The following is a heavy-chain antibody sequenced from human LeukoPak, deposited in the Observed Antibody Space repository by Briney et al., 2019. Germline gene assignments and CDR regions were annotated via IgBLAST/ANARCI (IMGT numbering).Heavy chain of an antibody. D-gene: IGHD6-6*01. CDR3: AKDRASTAARPGLYFDY. CDR2: ISGSGGST. V-gene: IGHV3-23*01. J-gene: IGHJ4*02. Sequence: TGGSLRLSCAASGFTFSSYAMSWVRQAPGKGLEWVSAISGSGGSTYYADSVKGRFTISRDNSKNTLCLQMNSLRAEDTAVHYCAKDRASTAARPGLYFDYWGQGTLVTVSS. CDR1: GFTFSSYA.